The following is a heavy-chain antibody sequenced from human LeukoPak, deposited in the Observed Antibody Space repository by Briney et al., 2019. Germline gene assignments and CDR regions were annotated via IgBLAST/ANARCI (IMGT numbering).Heavy chain of an antibody. Sequence: GGSLRLSCAASGFTFSSYEMNWVRQAPGKGLEWVSYISSSGSTIYYADSVKGRFTISRDNAKNSLYLQMNSLRAEDTADYYCARAYYYDSSGSDYWGQGTLVTVSS. CDR3: ARAYYYDSSGSDY. CDR2: ISSSGSTI. CDR1: GFTFSSYE. V-gene: IGHV3-48*03. D-gene: IGHD3-22*01. J-gene: IGHJ4*02.